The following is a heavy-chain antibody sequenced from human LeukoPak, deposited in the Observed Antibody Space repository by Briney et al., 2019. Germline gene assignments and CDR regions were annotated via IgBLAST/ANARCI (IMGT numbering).Heavy chain of an antibody. CDR3: ARNWWGIDH. CDR2: INGDGHDT. V-gene: IGHV3-74*01. D-gene: IGHD2-15*01. CDR1: GFRFSDHL. J-gene: IGHJ4*02. Sequence: GGSLRLSCAASGFRFSDHLMHWVRQTPNEGLVWVARINGDGHDTSYADSSGRFTISRDNTKNTLYLQMNSLRVEDTAVYFCARNWWGIDHWGPGTQDTVSS.